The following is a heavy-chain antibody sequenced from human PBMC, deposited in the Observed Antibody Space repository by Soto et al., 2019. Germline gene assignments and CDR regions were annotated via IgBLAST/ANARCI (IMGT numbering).Heavy chain of an antibody. CDR2: ISSSSSTI. J-gene: IGHJ4*02. D-gene: IGHD3-9*01. Sequence: EVQLVESGGGLVQPGGSLRLSCAASGFTFSSYSMNWVRQAPGKGLEWVSYISSSSSTIYYADSVKGRFTISRDNAKNSLYLQMNSLRDEDTVVYYCARDHIDILTGYYLDYWGQGTLVTVSS. CDR1: GFTFSSYS. CDR3: ARDHIDILTGYYLDY. V-gene: IGHV3-48*02.